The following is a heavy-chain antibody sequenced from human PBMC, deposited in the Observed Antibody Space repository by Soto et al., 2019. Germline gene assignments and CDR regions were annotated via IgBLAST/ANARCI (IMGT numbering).Heavy chain of an antibody. V-gene: IGHV3-53*04. D-gene: IGHD3-3*01. CDR3: ARDRLGWSGPRKYNYYMDV. J-gene: IGHJ6*03. Sequence: EVQLVESGGGLVQPGGSLRLSCAASGFTVSSNYMSWVRQAPGKGLEWVSVIYSGGSTYYADSVKGRFTISRHNSKNTLYLQMNRLRAEDTAVYYCARDRLGWSGPRKYNYYMDVWGKGTTVTVSS. CDR1: GFTVSSNY. CDR2: IYSGGST.